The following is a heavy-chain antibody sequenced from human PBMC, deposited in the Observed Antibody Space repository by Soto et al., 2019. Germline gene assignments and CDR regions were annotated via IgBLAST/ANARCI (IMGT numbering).Heavy chain of an antibody. CDR1: GYTFTSYA. D-gene: IGHD4-17*01. J-gene: IGHJ4*02. Sequence: ASVKVSCKASGYTFTSYAMHWVRQAPGQRLERMGWINAGNGNTKYSQKFQGRVTITRDTSASTAYMELSSLRSEDTAVYYCARVTGDYGDYYFDYWGQGTLATVSS. CDR3: ARVTGDYGDYYFDY. V-gene: IGHV1-3*01. CDR2: INAGNGNT.